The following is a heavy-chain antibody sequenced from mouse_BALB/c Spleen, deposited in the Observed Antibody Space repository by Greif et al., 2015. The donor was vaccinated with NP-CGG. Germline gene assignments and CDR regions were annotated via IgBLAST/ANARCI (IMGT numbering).Heavy chain of an antibody. CDR1: GYNFTSYW. Sequence: QVQLQQSGAELVKPGTSVKLSCKASGYNFTSYWINWVKLRPGQGLEWIGDIYPGSGSTNYNEKFKSKATLTVDTSSSPAYMQLSSLASEDSALYYCAYGSSYAFAYWGQGTLVTVSA. CDR3: AYGSSYAFAY. D-gene: IGHD1-1*01. V-gene: IGHV1-55*01. J-gene: IGHJ3*01. CDR2: IYPGSGST.